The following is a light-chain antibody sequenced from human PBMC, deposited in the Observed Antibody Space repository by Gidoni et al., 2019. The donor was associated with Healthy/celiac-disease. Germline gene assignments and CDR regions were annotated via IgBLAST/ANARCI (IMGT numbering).Light chain of an antibody. CDR1: QSLDRF. CDR3: QQSQGTPWT. CDR2: AAS. J-gene: IGKJ1*01. V-gene: IGKV1-39*01. Sequence: DVQMTQSPSSLSATVGDIVTITCRASQSLDRFLNWYQKIPGKAPKLLIDAASTLQSGVPSRFSGSGSGTQFTLTITSPHPEDSATYFCQQSQGTPWTFGQGTKVEIK.